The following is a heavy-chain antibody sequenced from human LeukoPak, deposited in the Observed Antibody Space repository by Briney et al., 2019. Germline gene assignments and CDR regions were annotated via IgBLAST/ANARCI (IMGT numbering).Heavy chain of an antibody. J-gene: IGHJ4*02. CDR1: GYTFTSYY. Sequence: ASVNVSCKSSGYTFTSYYMHWVRQAPGQGLEWMGIINPSGGSTSYAQKFQGRVTMTRDTSTSTVYMELSSLRSEDTAVYYCARAGGIEVAGSLADYWGQGTLATVSS. V-gene: IGHV1-46*01. CDR2: INPSGGST. CDR3: ARAGGIEVAGSLADY. D-gene: IGHD6-19*01.